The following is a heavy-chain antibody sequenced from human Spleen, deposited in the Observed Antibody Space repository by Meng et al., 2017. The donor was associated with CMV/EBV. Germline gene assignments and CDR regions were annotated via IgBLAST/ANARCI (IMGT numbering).Heavy chain of an antibody. Sequence: SGGSISSGGYYWSWIRQHPGKGLEWIGYIYYSGSTKYNSSLKSRVTISIDLSKNQFSLRLNSVTAADTAVYYCATMRHYYDNSVSFWGQGTLVTVSS. D-gene: IGHD3-22*01. V-gene: IGHV4-31*02. CDR1: GGSISSGGYY. CDR2: IYYSGST. CDR3: ATMRHYYDNSVSF. J-gene: IGHJ4*02.